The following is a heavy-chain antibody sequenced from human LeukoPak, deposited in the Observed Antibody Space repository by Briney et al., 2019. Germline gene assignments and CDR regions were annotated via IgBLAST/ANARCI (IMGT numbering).Heavy chain of an antibody. CDR1: GFTFSNHG. CDR2: IRYDGTDK. D-gene: IGHD3-3*01. J-gene: IGHJ3*02. Sequence: PGGSLRLSCAASGFTFSNHGMHWVRQAPGKVLEWVAFIRYDGTDKYYADSVKGRFTISRDNAKNSLYLQMNSLRAEDTAVYYCARVDVGFLEWLPNHAFDIWGQGTMVTVSS. CDR3: ARVDVGFLEWLPNHAFDI. V-gene: IGHV3-30*02.